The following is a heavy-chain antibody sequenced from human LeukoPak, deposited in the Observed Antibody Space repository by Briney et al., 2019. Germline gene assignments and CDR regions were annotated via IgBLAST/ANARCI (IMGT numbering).Heavy chain of an antibody. V-gene: IGHV3-74*01. Sequence: PGGSLRLSCAASGFTFMTYWMHWVRQAPGRGLVWVSRINSDGSSTNYADSVKGRFTISRDNAKNTLYLHMNSLRAEDTAVYYCARRNLGDVWGQGTTVTVSS. J-gene: IGHJ6*02. D-gene: IGHD1-14*01. CDR3: ARRNLGDV. CDR1: GFTFMTYW. CDR2: INSDGSST.